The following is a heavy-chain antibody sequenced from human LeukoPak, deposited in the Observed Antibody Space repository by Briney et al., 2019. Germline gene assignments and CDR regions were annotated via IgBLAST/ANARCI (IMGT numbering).Heavy chain of an antibody. CDR2: INAGNGNT. CDR3: ARGLGVGYAKKNYFDY. D-gene: IGHD1-26*01. J-gene: IGHJ4*02. V-gene: IGHV1-3*01. CDR1: GYTFTSYA. Sequence: ASVKVSCKASGYTFTSYAMHWVRQAPGQRLEWMGWINAGNGNTKYSQKFQGRVTMTRDTSTSTVYMELSSLRSEDTAVYYCARGLGVGYAKKNYFDYWGQGTLVTVSS.